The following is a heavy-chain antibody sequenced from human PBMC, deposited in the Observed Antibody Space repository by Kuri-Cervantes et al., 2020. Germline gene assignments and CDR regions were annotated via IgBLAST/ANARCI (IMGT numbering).Heavy chain of an antibody. Sequence: GGSLRLSCAASGFTFSYYPMHWVRQAPGKGLEWVAVISYDGNNKYYADSVKGRFTISRDNVKNPLYLEMNSLRAEDTAVYYCVRDRMGGAFDIWGQGTMVTVSS. CDR1: GFTFSYYP. V-gene: IGHV3-30-3*01. D-gene: IGHD3-16*01. CDR2: ISYDGNNK. CDR3: VRDRMGGAFDI. J-gene: IGHJ3*02.